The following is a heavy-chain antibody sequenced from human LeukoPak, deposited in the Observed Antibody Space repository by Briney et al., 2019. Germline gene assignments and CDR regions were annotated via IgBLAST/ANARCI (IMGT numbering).Heavy chain of an antibody. CDR3: ARGGALRYFEWFSAY. J-gene: IGHJ4*02. CDR1: GYNFTNYY. D-gene: IGHD3-9*01. Sequence: ASVKVSRKTSGYNFTNYYMHWVRQAPGHGLEWMGIMNPSGDTTTYAEKFQGRVTMTRDTSTSTVYMELSSLRSEDTAVYYCARGGALRYFEWFSAYWGQGTLVTVSS. CDR2: MNPSGDTT. V-gene: IGHV1-46*01.